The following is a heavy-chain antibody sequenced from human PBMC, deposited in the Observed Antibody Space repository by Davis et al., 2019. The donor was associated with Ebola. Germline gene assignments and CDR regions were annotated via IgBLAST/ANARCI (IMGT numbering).Heavy chain of an antibody. CDR1: GFTFNSHA. CDR2: SGTGGNT. J-gene: IGHJ4*02. CDR3: AKSADLES. Sequence: PGGSLRLSCAGSGFTFNSHAMTWVRQALGKGLEWVSSSGTGGNTYYADSVKGRFTISRENSKSTLYLQMNSLRAEDTATYFCAKSADLESWGQGTLVTVSS. V-gene: IGHV3-23*01.